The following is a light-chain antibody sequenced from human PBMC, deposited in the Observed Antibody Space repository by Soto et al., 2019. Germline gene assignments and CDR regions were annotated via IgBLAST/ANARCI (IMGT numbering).Light chain of an antibody. CDR3: QQRSNWPPIT. V-gene: IGKV3-11*01. CDR2: DAS. J-gene: IGKJ4*01. CDR1: QSVSSY. Sequence: EIVLTQSPATLSLSPGERATLSRRASQSVSSYLAWYQQKPGQAPRLLIYDASNRATGIPARFSGSGSGTDFTLTISSLEPVDFAVYYCQQRSNWPPITFGGGTKVEIK.